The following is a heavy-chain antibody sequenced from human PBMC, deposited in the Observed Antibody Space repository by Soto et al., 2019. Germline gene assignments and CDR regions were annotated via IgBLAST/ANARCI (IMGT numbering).Heavy chain of an antibody. J-gene: IGHJ4*02. V-gene: IGHV4-34*01. CDR3: ARASPITMVRGVDGGIDY. CDR2: INHSGST. D-gene: IGHD3-10*01. Sequence: SETLSLTCAVYGGSFSGYYWSWIRQPPGKGLEWIGEINHSGSTNYNPSLKSRVTISVDTSKNQFSLKLSSVTAADTAVYYCARASPITMVRGVDGGIDYWGQGTLVTVSS. CDR1: GGSFSGYY.